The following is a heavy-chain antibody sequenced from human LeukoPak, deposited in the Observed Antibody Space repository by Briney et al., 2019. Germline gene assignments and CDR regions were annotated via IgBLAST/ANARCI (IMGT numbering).Heavy chain of an antibody. CDR1: GFTFSNYE. Sequence: PGGSLRLSCAASGFTFSNYEMNWVRQAPGKGLEWVSYIITSGTTIYYADSVKGRFTISRDNAKNSLYLQMNSLRAEDTAVYYCAGQRYQRDGFDIWGQGTMVTVSS. CDR3: AGQRYQRDGFDI. J-gene: IGHJ3*02. D-gene: IGHD2-2*01. CDR2: IITSGTTI. V-gene: IGHV3-48*03.